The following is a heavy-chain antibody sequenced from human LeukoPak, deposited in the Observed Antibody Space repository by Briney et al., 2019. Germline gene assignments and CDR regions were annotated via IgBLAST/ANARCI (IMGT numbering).Heavy chain of an antibody. CDR2: VSTSSSYI. J-gene: IGHJ3*02. CDR3: ARVPSGVIGMKDAFDI. CDR1: GFTFDDYG. V-gene: IGHV3-21*01. Sequence: GGSLRLSCAASGFTFDDYGMSWVRQAPGKGLEWVSSVSTSSSYIYYADSVEGRFTISRDNAKNSLYLQMNSLRAEDTAVYYCARVPSGVIGMKDAFDIWGQGTMVTVSS. D-gene: IGHD3-16*02.